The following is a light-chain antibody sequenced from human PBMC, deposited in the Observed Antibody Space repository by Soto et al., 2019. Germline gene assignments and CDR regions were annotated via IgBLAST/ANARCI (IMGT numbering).Light chain of an antibody. V-gene: IGKV3-20*01. CDR3: QQSGSSPPS. J-gene: IGKJ3*01. CDR2: GAS. CDR1: QSVSSSY. Sequence: EIVLTQSPGTLSLSPGERATLSCRASQSVSSSYLAWYQQKPGQAPRLLIYGASSRATGIPDRFSGSGSGTDFTLTISRLEPEDFAVYYCQQSGSSPPSFGPGTKADIK.